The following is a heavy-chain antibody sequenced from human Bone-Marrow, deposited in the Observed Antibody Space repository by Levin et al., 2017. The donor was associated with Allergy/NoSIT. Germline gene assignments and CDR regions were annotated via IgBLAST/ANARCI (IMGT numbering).Heavy chain of an antibody. CDR3: AHRRIASAGSHFDF. CDR2: IYWDDDK. D-gene: IGHD6-25*01. V-gene: IGHV2-5*02. J-gene: IGHJ4*02. Sequence: VSGPTLVKPTQTLSLTCTVSGLSLSAHGVGVAWIRQPPGKALEWLALIYWDDDKRFRSSLRDRITITKDTSKNQVVFTMTDMDPADTATYYCAHRRIASAGSHFDFWGQGTLVTVAS. CDR1: GLSLSAHGVG.